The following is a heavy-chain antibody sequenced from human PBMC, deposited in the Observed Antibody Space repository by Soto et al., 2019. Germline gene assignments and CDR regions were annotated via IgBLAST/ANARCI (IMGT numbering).Heavy chain of an antibody. CDR2: IKSKTDGGTT. J-gene: IGHJ6*02. D-gene: IGHD4-17*01. CDR3: VYGDPFYYYGMDV. Sequence: GGSLRLSCAASGFTFSNAWMNWVRQAPGKGLEWVGRIKSKTDGGTTDYAAPVKGRFTISRDDSKNTLYLQMNSLKTEDTAVYWAVYGDPFYYYGMDVWGQGTTVTVSS. CDR1: GFTFSNAW. V-gene: IGHV3-15*07.